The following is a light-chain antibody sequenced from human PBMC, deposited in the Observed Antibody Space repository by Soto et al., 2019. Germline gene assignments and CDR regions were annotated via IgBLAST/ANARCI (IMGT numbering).Light chain of an antibody. J-gene: IGKJ1*01. CDR1: QSISYW. Sequence: DIQMTQSPSTLSASVGDRVTITCRASQSISYWLAWYQQKPGKAPKVLIYKASSLESGVPSRFTGSGSGTEFTLTISSLQPDDFATYYCQQYNTYSWTFGQGTKVEIK. CDR3: QQYNTYSWT. V-gene: IGKV1-5*03. CDR2: KAS.